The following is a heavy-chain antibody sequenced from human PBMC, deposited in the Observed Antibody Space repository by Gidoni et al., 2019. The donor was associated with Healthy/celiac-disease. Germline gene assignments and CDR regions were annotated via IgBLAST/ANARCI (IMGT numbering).Heavy chain of an antibody. J-gene: IGHJ6*02. V-gene: IGHV1-69*04. D-gene: IGHD3-10*01. CDR2: IIPILGIA. CDR3: ASSLITMVRGVTYYYGMDV. CDR1: GGTLSSYA. Sequence: QVQLVQSGAEVKKPGSSVKVSCKASGGTLSSYAISWVRQAPGQGLEWMGRIIPILGIANYAQKFQGRVTITADKSTSTAYMELSSLRSEDTAVYYCASSLITMVRGVTYYYGMDVWGQGTTVTVSS.